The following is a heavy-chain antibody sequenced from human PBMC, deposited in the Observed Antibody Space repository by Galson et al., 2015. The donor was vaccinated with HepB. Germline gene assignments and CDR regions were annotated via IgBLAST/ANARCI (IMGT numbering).Heavy chain of an antibody. CDR1: GYTFTNYG. CDR3: ARGGRLGALSSFDY. J-gene: IGHJ4*02. D-gene: IGHD3-16*02. Sequence: QSGAEVKKPGASVKVSCKVSGYTFTNYGISWVRQAPGQGLEWMGWISTYNGNTTYAQKVQGRVAMTTDTSTSTAYMDLRSLRSDDTAVYYCARGGRLGALSSFDYWGQRTLVTVSS. CDR2: ISTYNGNT. V-gene: IGHV1-18*01.